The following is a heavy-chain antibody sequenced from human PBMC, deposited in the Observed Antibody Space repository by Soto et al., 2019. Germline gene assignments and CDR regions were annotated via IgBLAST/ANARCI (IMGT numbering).Heavy chain of an antibody. CDR2: ISSSSSYI. Sequence: PGGSLRLSCAASGFTFSSYSMNWVRQAPGKGLEWVSSISSSSSYIYYADSVKGRFTISRDNAKNSLYLQMNSLRAEDTAVYYCARPPLDSSGYYLRDYWGQGTLVTVSS. J-gene: IGHJ4*02. V-gene: IGHV3-21*01. D-gene: IGHD3-22*01. CDR3: ARPPLDSSGYYLRDY. CDR1: GFTFSSYS.